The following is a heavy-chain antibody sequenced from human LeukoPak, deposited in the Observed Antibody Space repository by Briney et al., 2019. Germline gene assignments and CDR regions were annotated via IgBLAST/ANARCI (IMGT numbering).Heavy chain of an antibody. CDR3: ARGCSGGSCYLRN. CDR2: ISSSSSTI. Sequence: PGGSLRLSCAASGFTFSSYGMHWVRQAPGKGLEWVSYISSSSSTIYYADSVKGRITISRDNAKNSLYLQMNSLRAEDTAVYYCARGCSGGSCYLRNWGQGTLVTVSS. J-gene: IGHJ4*02. CDR1: GFTFSSYG. D-gene: IGHD2-15*01. V-gene: IGHV3-48*04.